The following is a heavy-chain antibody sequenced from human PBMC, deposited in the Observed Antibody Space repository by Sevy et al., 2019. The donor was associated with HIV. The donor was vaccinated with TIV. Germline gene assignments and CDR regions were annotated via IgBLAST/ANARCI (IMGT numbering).Heavy chain of an antibody. Sequence: ASVKVSCKASGYTSTSYYMHWVRQAPGQGLEWMGIINPSGGSTSYAQKFQGRVTMTRDTSTSTVYMELSSLRSEDTAVYYCARVVAVAGYDYWGQGTLVTVSS. D-gene: IGHD6-19*01. CDR2: INPSGGST. CDR1: GYTSTSYY. V-gene: IGHV1-46*01. J-gene: IGHJ4*02. CDR3: ARVVAVAGYDY.